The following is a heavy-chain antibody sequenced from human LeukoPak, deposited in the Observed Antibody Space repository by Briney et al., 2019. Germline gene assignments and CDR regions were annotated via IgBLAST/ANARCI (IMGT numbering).Heavy chain of an antibody. CDR2: ISYDGSNK. V-gene: IGHV3-30-3*01. J-gene: IGHJ6*02. D-gene: IGHD3-10*01. CDR1: GFTFSSYA. CDR3: ARDIAVRGYYYYYGMDV. Sequence: PGRSLRLSRAASGFTFSSYAMHWVRQAPGKGLEWVAVISYDGSNKYYADSVKGRFTISRDNSKNTLYLQMNSLRAEDTAVYFCARDIAVRGYYYYYGMDVWGQGTTATVSS.